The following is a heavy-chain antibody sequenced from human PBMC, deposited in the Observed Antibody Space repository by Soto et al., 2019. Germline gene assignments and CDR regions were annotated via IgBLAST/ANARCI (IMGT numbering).Heavy chain of an antibody. CDR2: ISANNGDT. V-gene: IGHV1-18*01. Sequence: QVQLVQSGPEVKKPGASVKVSCKASGYTFTSYGITWVRQAPGQGLEWMGWISANNGDTNYAETLQGRVTMTTDTSTSTGYMEMRSRRSDDTAVYYCARGVSSGNDYWCQGTLVTVSS. J-gene: IGHJ4*02. CDR1: GYTFTSYG. CDR3: ARGVSSGNDY. D-gene: IGHD3-10*01.